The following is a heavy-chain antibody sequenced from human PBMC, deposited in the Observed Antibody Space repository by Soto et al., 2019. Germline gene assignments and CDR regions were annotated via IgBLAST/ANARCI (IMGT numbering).Heavy chain of an antibody. CDR2: MSYDGANI. CDR1: GFSFGAYA. CDR3: ARYWSGIRGFDY. V-gene: IGHV3-30-3*01. D-gene: IGHD2-8*02. J-gene: IGHJ4*02. Sequence: QVQLVDSGGGVIQPGRSLRLSCAASGFSFGAYAMFWVRQAPGKGLEWVATMSYDGANIYYADSVKGRFTISRDNSKNTLYVQMNSLRIEDTAIYYCARYWSGIRGFDYWGQGTQVTVSS.